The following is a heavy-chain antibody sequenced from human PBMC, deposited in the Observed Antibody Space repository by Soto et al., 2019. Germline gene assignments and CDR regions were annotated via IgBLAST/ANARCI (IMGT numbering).Heavy chain of an antibody. V-gene: IGHV4-59*07. J-gene: IGHJ4*02. CDR1: GGSINNYY. Sequence: QVQLQESGPGLVEPSDTLSLTCTVSGGSINNYYWIWIRQSPGRGLQWIVCSYYSGTTNYNPSLSCRVTISIAAAKTQFSLRLRSVTAADTAVYYCARRQDWNYLFDNWGPGILVTVSS. D-gene: IGHD1-7*01. CDR3: ARRQDWNYLFDN. CDR2: SYYSGTT.